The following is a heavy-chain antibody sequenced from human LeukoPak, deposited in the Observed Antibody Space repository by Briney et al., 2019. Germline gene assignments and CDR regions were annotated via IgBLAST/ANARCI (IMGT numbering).Heavy chain of an antibody. J-gene: IGHJ4*02. V-gene: IGHV1-18*01. D-gene: IGHD6-19*01. CDR2: ISAYNGNT. CDR1: GYTFTSYG. Sequence: ASVKVSCTASGYTFTSYGISWVRQAPGQGLEWMGWISAYNGNTNYAQKLQGRVTMTTDTSTSTAYMELRSLRSDDTAVYYCARDESIIAVAANIDYWGQGTLVTVSS. CDR3: ARDESIIAVAANIDY.